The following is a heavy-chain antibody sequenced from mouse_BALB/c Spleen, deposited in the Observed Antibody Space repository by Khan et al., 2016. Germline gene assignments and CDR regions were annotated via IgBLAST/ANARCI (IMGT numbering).Heavy chain of an antibody. V-gene: IGHV3-8*02. D-gene: IGHD1-1*02. CDR3: VRTRGSYVRYAMDY. Sequence: EVQLQESGPSLVKPSQTLSLTCSVTGDSITSGYWNWIRKFPGNKLEYMGFISYSGSTYYNPSLKSRISITRDTSKNQYYLQLNSVTTEDTATYXCVRTRGSYVRYAMDYWGQGTSVSVSS. CDR2: ISYSGST. J-gene: IGHJ4*01. CDR1: GDSITSGY.